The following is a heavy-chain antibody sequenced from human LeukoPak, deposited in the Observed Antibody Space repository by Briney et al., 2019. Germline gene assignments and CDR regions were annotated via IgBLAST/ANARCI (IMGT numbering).Heavy chain of an antibody. CDR2: ISYDGSNK. CDR1: GFTFSSYA. Sequence: PGGSLRLSCAASGFTFSSYAMHWVRQAPGKGLEWVAVISYDGSNKYYADSVKGRFTISRDNSKNTLYLQMNSLRAEDTAVYYCARGIYSNGXMNDYWGQGTLVXVSS. CDR3: ARGIYSNGXMNDY. J-gene: IGHJ4*02. D-gene: IGHD4-11*01. V-gene: IGHV3-30*04.